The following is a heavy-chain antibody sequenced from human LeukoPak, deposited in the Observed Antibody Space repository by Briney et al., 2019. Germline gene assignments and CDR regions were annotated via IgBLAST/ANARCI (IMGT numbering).Heavy chain of an antibody. V-gene: IGHV3-23*01. CDR2: ISDSGGNT. J-gene: IGHJ5*02. CDR3: AKEGVAATVSDYNWFDP. CDR1: GFTFNSYP. D-gene: IGHD2-15*01. Sequence: GGSLRLSCAASGFTFNSYPMSWVRQAPWERLQWVSGISDSGGNTYYADSVRGRFTISRDNSKNTLYLQMNSLRAEDTAIYYCAKEGVAATVSDYNWFDPWGQGTLVTVSS.